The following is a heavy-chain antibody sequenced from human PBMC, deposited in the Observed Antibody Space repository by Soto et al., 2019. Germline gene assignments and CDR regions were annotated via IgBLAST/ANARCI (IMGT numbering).Heavy chain of an antibody. J-gene: IGHJ6*02. CDR1: RFTFTTYW. CDR3: AGGNALDV. Sequence: EVHLVESGGGLVQPGGSLRLSCAASRFTFTTYWMTWVRQAPGKGLEWVANIHQAGSEKYYMDSVKGRFTISRDNAKNSLYLHMTSLRAGDTAIYYCAGGNALDVWGQGTTVTVSS. CDR2: IHQAGSEK. V-gene: IGHV3-7*01.